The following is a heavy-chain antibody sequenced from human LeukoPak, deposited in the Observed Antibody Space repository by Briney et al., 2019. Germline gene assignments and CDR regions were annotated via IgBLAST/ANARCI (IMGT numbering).Heavy chain of an antibody. Sequence: GASVKVSCKASGYTFTSYGISWVRQAPGQGLEWMGIINPSGGSTSYAQKFQGRVTMTRDTSTSTVYMELSSLRSEDTAVYYCARDSATTRLKFYYDSSGDAFDIWGQGTMVTVSS. CDR2: INPSGGST. CDR1: GYTFTSYG. D-gene: IGHD3-22*01. J-gene: IGHJ3*02. CDR3: ARDSATTRLKFYYDSSGDAFDI. V-gene: IGHV1-46*01.